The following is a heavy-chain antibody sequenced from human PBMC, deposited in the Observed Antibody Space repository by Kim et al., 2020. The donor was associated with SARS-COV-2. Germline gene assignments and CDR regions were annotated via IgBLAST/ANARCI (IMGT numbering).Heavy chain of an antibody. CDR2: ISYDGSNK. V-gene: IGHV3-30*18. CDR1: GFTFSSYG. D-gene: IGHD3-3*01. Sequence: GGSLRLSCAASGFTFSSYGMHWVRQAPGKGLEWVAVISYDGSNKYYADSVKGRFTISRDNSKNTLYLQMNSLRAEDTAVYYCAKDKYPRLRFLEWLVNYWGQGTLVTVSS. CDR3: AKDKYPRLRFLEWLVNY. J-gene: IGHJ4*02.